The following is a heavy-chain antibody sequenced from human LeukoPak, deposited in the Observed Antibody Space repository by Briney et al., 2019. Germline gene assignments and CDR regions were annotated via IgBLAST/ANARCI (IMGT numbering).Heavy chain of an antibody. V-gene: IGHV3-23*01. J-gene: IGHJ3*02. D-gene: IGHD6-13*01. CDR2: ISGSGGST. CDR1: GFIFSSYA. CDR3: AKLMQQLDLHDAFDI. Sequence: GGSLRLSCAASGFIFSSYAMSWVRQAPGKGLEWVSAISGSGGSTYYADSVKGRFTISRDNSKNTLYLQMNSLRAEDTAVYYCAKLMQQLDLHDAFDIWGQGTMVTVSS.